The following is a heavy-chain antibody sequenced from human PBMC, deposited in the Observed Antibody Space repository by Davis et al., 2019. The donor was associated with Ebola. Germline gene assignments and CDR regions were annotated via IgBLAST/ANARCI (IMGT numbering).Heavy chain of an antibody. CDR3: ARGQLTTNIVVATASHFDY. Sequence: GGSLRLSCAASGFSFSSYAMHWVRQAPGKGLEWVAVISHDESNKYYADSVKGRFTISRDNSKNTLYLQMNSQRAEDTAVYYCARGQLTTNIVVATASHFDYWGQGTLVTVSS. CDR1: GFSFSSYA. D-gene: IGHD2-21*02. V-gene: IGHV3-30*04. J-gene: IGHJ4*02. CDR2: ISHDESNK.